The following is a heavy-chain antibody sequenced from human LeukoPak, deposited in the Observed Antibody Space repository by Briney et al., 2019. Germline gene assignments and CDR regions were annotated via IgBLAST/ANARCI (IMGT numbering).Heavy chain of an antibody. V-gene: IGHV3-21*01. CDR3: AREFRAAAGTGEGYYYYMDV. J-gene: IGHJ6*03. Sequence: PGGSLRLSCAASGFTFSSYSMNWVRQAPGKGLEWVSSISSSSSYIYYADSVKGRFTISRDNAKNSLYLQMNSLRAEDTAVYYCAREFRAAAGTGEGYYYYMDVWGKGTTVTVSS. D-gene: IGHD6-13*01. CDR2: ISSSSSYI. CDR1: GFTFSSYS.